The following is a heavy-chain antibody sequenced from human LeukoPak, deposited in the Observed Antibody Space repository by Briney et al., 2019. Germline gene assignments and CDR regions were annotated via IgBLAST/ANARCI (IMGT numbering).Heavy chain of an antibody. Sequence: GASVKVSCEASGYSFTSYYIHWVRQAPGQGLEWVGIINPSGGSRTYAQKFQGRVTMTRDTSTSTVYMELSSLRSEDTAVYYCARGVTLTTRPEIWAGDYWGQGTLVTVPS. CDR2: INPSGGSR. D-gene: IGHD6-6*01. CDR1: GYSFTSYY. CDR3: ARGVTLTTRPEIWAGDY. V-gene: IGHV1-46*01. J-gene: IGHJ4*02.